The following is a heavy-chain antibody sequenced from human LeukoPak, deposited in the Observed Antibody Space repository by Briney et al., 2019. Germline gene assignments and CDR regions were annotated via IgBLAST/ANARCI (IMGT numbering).Heavy chain of an antibody. D-gene: IGHD3-22*01. CDR3: ARANSYDSSGHYYEFGY. CDR2: INPNSGGT. Sequence: ASVKVSCKASGYTFTGYYMHWVRQAPGQGLEWMGWINPNSGGTNSAQRFQGRVTMTRDTSISTAYMELSRLRSDDTAVYYCARANSYDSSGHYYEFGYWGQGTLVTVSS. J-gene: IGHJ4*02. V-gene: IGHV1-2*02. CDR1: GYTFTGYY.